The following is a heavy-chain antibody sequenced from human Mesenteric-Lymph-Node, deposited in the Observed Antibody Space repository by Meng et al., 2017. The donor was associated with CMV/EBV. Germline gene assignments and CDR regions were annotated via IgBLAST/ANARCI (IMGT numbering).Heavy chain of an antibody. V-gene: IGHV4-34*01. D-gene: IGHD3-9*01. CDR1: GGSFSGYY. Sequence: GQFNQGGAGLFMPSETLSVTCAVYGGSFSGYYWNWIRQSPEKGLEWIGEINHSGSTTYNPSFTSRIIISVDTSTNQISLNMSSVTAADTAVYYCARGSSYDILTGYFDYWGQGALVTVSS. CDR2: INHSGST. J-gene: IGHJ4*02. CDR3: ARGSSYDILTGYFDY.